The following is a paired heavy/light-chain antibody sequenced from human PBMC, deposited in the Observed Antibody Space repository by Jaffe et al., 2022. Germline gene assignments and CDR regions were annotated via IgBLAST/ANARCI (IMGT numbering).Light chain of an antibody. CDR3: QQLNSYPSLT. J-gene: IGKJ4*01. CDR1: QGISSY. CDR2: AAS. V-gene: IGKV1-9*01. Sequence: DIQLTQSPSFLSASVGDRVTITCRASQGISSYLAWYQQKPGKAPKLLIYAASTLQSGVPSRFSGSGSGTEFTLTISSLQPEDFATYYCQQLNSYPSLTFGGGTKVEIK.
Heavy chain of an antibody. CDR1: GFTFSSYD. D-gene: IGHD5-12*01. J-gene: IGHJ4*02. CDR3: ARAVFTYSGYDYYFDY. CDR2: IGTAGDT. V-gene: IGHV3-13*01. Sequence: EVQLVESGGGLVQPGGSLRLSCAASGFTFSSYDMHWVRQATGKGLEWVSAIGTAGDTYYPGSVKGRFTISRENAKNSLYLQMNSLRAGDTAVYYCARAVFTYSGYDYYFDYWGQGTLVTVSS.